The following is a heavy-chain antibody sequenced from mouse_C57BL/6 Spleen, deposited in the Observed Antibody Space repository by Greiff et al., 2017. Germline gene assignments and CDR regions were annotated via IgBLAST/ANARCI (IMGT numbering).Heavy chain of an antibody. CDR2: IDPENGYT. J-gene: IGHJ4*01. D-gene: IGHD2-1*01. V-gene: IGHV14-4*01. CDR3: TTDGNLYAMDY. CDR1: GFNIKDDY. Sequence: VQLQQSGAELVRPGASVKLSCTASGFNIKDDYMHWVKQRPEQGLEWIGWIDPENGYTEYASKFQGKATITADTSSNTAYLQLSSLTSEDNAFYYCTTDGNLYAMDYWGQGTSVTVSS.